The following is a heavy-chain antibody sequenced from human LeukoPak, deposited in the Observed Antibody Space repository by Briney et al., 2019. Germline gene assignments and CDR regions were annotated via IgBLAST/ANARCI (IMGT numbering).Heavy chain of an antibody. J-gene: IGHJ4*02. D-gene: IGHD6-13*01. CDR3: ARVPAAVPDY. Sequence: GGSLRLSCAASGFTFSSYSMNWVRQAPGKGLEWVSSISSSYIYYADSVKGRFTISRDNAKNSLYLQMNSLRAEDTAVYYCARVPAAVPDYWGQGTLVTVSS. CDR2: ISSSYI. V-gene: IGHV3-21*01. CDR1: GFTFSSYS.